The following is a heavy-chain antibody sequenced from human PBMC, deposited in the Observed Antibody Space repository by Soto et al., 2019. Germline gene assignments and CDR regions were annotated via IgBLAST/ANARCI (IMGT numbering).Heavy chain of an antibody. J-gene: IGHJ6*02. CDR1: GYSFSGYG. CDR3: ARGSSSWSLGTGAYYGMDV. D-gene: IGHD2-2*01. Sequence: QVQLVQSGAEVKQTGASVKVSCKASGYSFSGYGIHWVRQAPGQRPEWMGWIIAGNGITKFSQQLQGRVAAIRDIAASTAYMELRSLTSEDTAVYYCARGSSSWSLGTGAYYGMDVWGQGTTVFVSS. CDR2: IIAGNGIT. V-gene: IGHV1-3*01.